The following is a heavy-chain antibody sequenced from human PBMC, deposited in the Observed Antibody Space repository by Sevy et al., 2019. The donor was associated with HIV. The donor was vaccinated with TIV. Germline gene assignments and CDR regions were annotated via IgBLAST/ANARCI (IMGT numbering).Heavy chain of an antibody. V-gene: IGHV1-18*01. CDR2: ISAYNGNT. CDR1: GYTFTSYG. D-gene: IGHD6-19*01. Sequence: ASVKVSCKASGYTFTSYGISWVRQAPGQGLEWMGWISAYNGNTNYAQKLQGRVTMTTDTSTSTDYMELRSLRSDDTAVYYCAGAVAGSYFDYWGQGTLVTVSS. J-gene: IGHJ4*02. CDR3: AGAVAGSYFDY.